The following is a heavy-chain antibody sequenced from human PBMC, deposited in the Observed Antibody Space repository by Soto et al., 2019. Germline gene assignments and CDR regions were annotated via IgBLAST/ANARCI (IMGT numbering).Heavy chain of an antibody. CDR1: GFTFSSYA. J-gene: IGHJ5*02. V-gene: IGHV3-23*01. CDR2: ISGSGGST. D-gene: IGHD2-2*01. CDR3: AKECSGTTCGFFDP. Sequence: EVQLLESGGGLVQPGGSLRLSCAASGFTFSSYAMSWVRQAPGKGLEWVSAISGSGGSTYYADSVKGRFTISRDNSKNTLYRQMNSLRAEDSAVYYWAKECSGTTCGFFDPWGQGTLVTVSS.